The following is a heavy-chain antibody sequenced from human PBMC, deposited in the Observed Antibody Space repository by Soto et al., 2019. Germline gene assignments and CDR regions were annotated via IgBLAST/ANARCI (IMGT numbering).Heavy chain of an antibody. CDR3: ARLIRGAAAAFDS. CDR2: ISHTGTT. V-gene: IGHV4-59*08. Sequence: QVQLQESGPGLVKPSETLSLTCTVSGGSIDTYYWSWIRQPPGKGLEYIGYISHTGTTDSNPSLKSRVTLSIDTSKNQFSLNLRPVPASDTASYYCARLIRGAAAAFDSWGQGSLVTVSS. J-gene: IGHJ4*02. CDR1: GGSIDTYY. D-gene: IGHD6-25*01.